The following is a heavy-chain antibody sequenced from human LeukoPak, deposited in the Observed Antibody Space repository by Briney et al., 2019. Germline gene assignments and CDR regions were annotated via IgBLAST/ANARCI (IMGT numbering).Heavy chain of an antibody. CDR3: ARVGDIGSSIGYDY. CDR2: ISLDGSKK. V-gene: IGHV3-30*01. D-gene: IGHD5-12*01. J-gene: IGHJ4*02. Sequence: PGGSLRLSCAASGFTFSSFAMHWVRQAPGKGLEWVAVISLDGSKKYSADSVKGRCTISRDNSKNTLYLQMNSLRVEDTAVYYCARVGDIGSSIGYDYWGQGTLVIVSS. CDR1: GFTFSSFA.